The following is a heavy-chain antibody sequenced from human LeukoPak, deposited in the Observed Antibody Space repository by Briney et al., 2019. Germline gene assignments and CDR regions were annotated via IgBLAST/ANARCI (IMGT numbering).Heavy chain of an antibody. D-gene: IGHD3-10*01. Sequence: GGSLRLSCAASGFTFSTYFMHWVRQAPGKGLEWVAVIASDGSHTFYVESVKGRFTISRGNSKNTLYLQMNSLRAEDTAVYFCARERQDTIVHSGAFDIWGQGTMVTVSS. CDR3: ARERQDTIVHSGAFDI. CDR2: IASDGSHT. CDR1: GFTFSTYF. J-gene: IGHJ3*02. V-gene: IGHV3-30-3*01.